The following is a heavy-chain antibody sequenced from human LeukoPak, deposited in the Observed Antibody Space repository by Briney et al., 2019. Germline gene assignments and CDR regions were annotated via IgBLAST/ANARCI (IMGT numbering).Heavy chain of an antibody. J-gene: IGHJ4*02. CDR3: ARVGGPNDDFDY. Sequence: ASVTVSCKASGYTFTGYYMHWVRQAPGQGLEWMGRINPNSGGTNYAQKFQGRVTMTRDTSISTAYMELSRLRSDDTAVYYCARVGGPNDDFDYWGQGTLVTVSS. CDR1: GYTFTGYY. CDR2: INPNSGGT. V-gene: IGHV1-2*06. D-gene: IGHD1-1*01.